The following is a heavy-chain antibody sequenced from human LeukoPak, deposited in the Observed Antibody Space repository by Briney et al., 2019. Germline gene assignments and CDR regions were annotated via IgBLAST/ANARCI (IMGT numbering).Heavy chain of an antibody. D-gene: IGHD3-10*01. CDR2: ISAYNGNT. Sequence: GASVKVSCKASGYTFTSYGISWVRQAPGQGLEWMGWISAYNGNTNYAQKLQGRVTMTTDTSTSTANMELRSLRSDDTAVYYCARGQSNRLLWVGESLSNINPFDYWGQGTLVTVSS. J-gene: IGHJ4*02. CDR1: GYTFTSYG. V-gene: IGHV1-18*01. CDR3: ARGQSNRLLWVGESLSNINPFDY.